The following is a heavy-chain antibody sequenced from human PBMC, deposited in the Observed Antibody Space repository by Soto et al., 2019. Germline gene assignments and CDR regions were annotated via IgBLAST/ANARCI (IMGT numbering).Heavy chain of an antibody. CDR1: GFTVSSNY. Sequence: GGSLRLSCAASGFTVSSNYMIWVRQAPGKVLEWVSIIYSGGNTYYADTVKGRFTISRDNSKNTLYLQMNSLRAEDTAVYYCARDRDFYCSSTSCYARAYAMEVWGQGTTVTVSS. CDR3: ARDRDFYCSSTSCYARAYAMEV. D-gene: IGHD2-2*01. CDR2: IYSGGNT. J-gene: IGHJ6*02. V-gene: IGHV3-66*01.